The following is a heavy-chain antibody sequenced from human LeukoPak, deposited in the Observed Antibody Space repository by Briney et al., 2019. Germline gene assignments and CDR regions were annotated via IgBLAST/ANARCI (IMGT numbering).Heavy chain of an antibody. J-gene: IGHJ2*01. V-gene: IGHV4-4*07. CDR1: AGSMSSYY. CDR2: IYTSGST. CDR3: ARNWYFDL. Sequence: SETLSLTCTVSAGSMSSYYGNWIRQPAGEGLEWIGRIYTSGSTNYNPSLKSRVTMSVDTSKNQFSLKLNSLTAADTAVYYCARNWYFDLWGRGTLVTVSS.